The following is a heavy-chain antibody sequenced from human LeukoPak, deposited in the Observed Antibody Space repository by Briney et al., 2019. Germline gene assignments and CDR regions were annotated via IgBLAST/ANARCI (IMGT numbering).Heavy chain of an antibody. CDR2: INPNSGGT. D-gene: IGHD6-19*01. Sequence: ASVKVSCKASGYTFTGYYMHWVRQAPGQGLEWMGWINPNSGGTNYAQKFQGRVTMTRDTSISTAYMELSRLRSDDTAVYYCARVVRPLSGWYYGMDVWGQGTTVTVSS. CDR1: GYTFTGYY. V-gene: IGHV1-2*02. CDR3: ARVVRPLSGWYYGMDV. J-gene: IGHJ6*02.